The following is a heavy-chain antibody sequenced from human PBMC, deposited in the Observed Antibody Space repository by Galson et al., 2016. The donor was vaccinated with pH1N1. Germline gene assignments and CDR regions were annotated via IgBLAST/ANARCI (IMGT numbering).Heavy chain of an antibody. CDR3: ARDQNWNLDY. D-gene: IGHD1-1*01. V-gene: IGHV1-18*01. CDR1: GYTFTTFG. J-gene: IGHJ4*02. Sequence: SVKVSCKASGYTFTTFGISWVRQAPGKGLEWLGWTSTSKGNTKNAQRLLDRVTMTRDTSTSTVFMELTSLRSDDTAIYYCARDQNWNLDYWGQGTLVTVSS. CDR2: TSTSKGNT.